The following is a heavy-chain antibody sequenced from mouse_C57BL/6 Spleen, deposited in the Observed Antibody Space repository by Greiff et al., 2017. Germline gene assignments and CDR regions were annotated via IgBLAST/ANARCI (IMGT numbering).Heavy chain of an antibody. Sequence: EVKLMESGGGLVKPGGSLKLSCAASGFTFSDYGMHWVRQAPEKGLEWVAYISSGSSTIYYADTVKGRFTISRDNAKNNLFLQMTSLRSEDTAMYYCARIGFDYWGQGTTLTVSS. J-gene: IGHJ2*01. CDR1: GFTFSDYG. CDR2: ISSGSSTI. V-gene: IGHV5-17*01. CDR3: ARIGFDY.